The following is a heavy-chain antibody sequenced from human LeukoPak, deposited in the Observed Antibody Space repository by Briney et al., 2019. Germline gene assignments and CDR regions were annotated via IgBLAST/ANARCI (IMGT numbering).Heavy chain of an antibody. CDR2: INHSGST. Sequence: SETLSLTCAVYGGSFSGYYWSWIRQPPGKGLEWIGEINHSGSTNYNPSLKSRVTISVDTSKNQFSLKLSSVTAADTAVYYCARRNERRAPGAFNIWGQGTMVTVSS. CDR1: GGSFSGYY. V-gene: IGHV4-34*01. D-gene: IGHD1-1*01. J-gene: IGHJ3*02. CDR3: ARRNERRAPGAFNI.